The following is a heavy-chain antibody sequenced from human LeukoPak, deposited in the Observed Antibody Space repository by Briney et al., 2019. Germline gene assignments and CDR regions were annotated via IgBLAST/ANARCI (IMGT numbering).Heavy chain of an antibody. V-gene: IGHV3-33*05. J-gene: IGHJ6*02. Sequence: GGSLRLSCAASGFTFSNFGMHWVRQAPGKGLGWVTFISYDGSNEYYVDSVKGRFTISRDNSKNTLYLQMNSLGAEDTAVYYCARDVYGMDVWGQGTTVTVSS. CDR3: ARDVYGMDV. CDR2: ISYDGSNE. CDR1: GFTFSNFG.